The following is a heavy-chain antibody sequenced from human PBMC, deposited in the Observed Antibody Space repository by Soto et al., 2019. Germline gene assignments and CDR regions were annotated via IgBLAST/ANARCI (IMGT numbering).Heavy chain of an antibody. CDR2: VSYDGSNK. D-gene: IGHD2-8*01. Sequence: GGSLRLSCAASGFTFSSYGMHWVRQAPGKGLEWVAVVSYDGSNKYYADSVKGRFTISRDNSKNTLYLQMNSLRAEDTAVYYCAKDQGCTNGVCYRYLSYGMDVWGQGTTVTVSS. CDR3: AKDQGCTNGVCYRYLSYGMDV. CDR1: GFTFSSYG. V-gene: IGHV3-30*18. J-gene: IGHJ6*02.